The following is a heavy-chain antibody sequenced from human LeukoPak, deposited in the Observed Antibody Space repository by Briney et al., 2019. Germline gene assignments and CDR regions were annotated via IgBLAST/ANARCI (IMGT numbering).Heavy chain of an antibody. Sequence: PSETLSLTCTVSGGSISSYYWSWIRQPPGKGLEWIGYIYYSGSTNYNPSLKSRVTISVDTSKNQFSLKLSSVTAADTAVYYCARHMPDTAMVTFDYWGQGTLVTVSS. D-gene: IGHD5-18*01. V-gene: IGHV4-59*08. CDR3: ARHMPDTAMVTFDY. CDR2: IYYSGST. J-gene: IGHJ4*02. CDR1: GGSISSYY.